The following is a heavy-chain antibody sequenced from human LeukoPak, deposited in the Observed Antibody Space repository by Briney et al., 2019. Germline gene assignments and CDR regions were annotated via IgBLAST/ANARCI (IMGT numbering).Heavy chain of an antibody. Sequence: TSETLSLTCTVSGGSIGTYFWSWIRQPPGKGLEWIGYIYYSGSTNYNPSLKSRVTVSVDTSKNQFSLKLSSVTAADTAVYYCARAFFVVKRENAFDIWGQGTMVTVSS. CDR3: ARAFFVVKRENAFDI. D-gene: IGHD3-22*01. CDR2: IYYSGST. CDR1: GGSIGTYF. V-gene: IGHV4-59*08. J-gene: IGHJ3*02.